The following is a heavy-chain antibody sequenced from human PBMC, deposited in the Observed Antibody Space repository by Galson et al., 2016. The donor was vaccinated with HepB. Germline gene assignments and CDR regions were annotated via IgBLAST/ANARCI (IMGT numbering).Heavy chain of an antibody. D-gene: IGHD5-12*01. CDR1: GFTFSSYS. Sequence: SLRLSCAASGFTFSSYSMHWVRQAPGKGPEWVAIISYDGSHKYYSDSVKGRFAISRDNSKNTLYLQMSSLRAEDTAVYYCARVKDEYNSGWNVNDYWGQGILVTVSS. CDR2: ISYDGSHK. J-gene: IGHJ4*02. CDR3: ARVKDEYNSGWNVNDY. V-gene: IGHV3-30*09.